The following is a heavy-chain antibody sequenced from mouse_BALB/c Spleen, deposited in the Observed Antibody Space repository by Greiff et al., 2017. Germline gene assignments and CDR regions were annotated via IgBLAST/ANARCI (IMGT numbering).Heavy chain of an antibody. CDR3: PRSDY. Sequence: EVQLQQSGTVLVRPGASVKMSCKASGYTFTSYWMHWVKQRPGQGLEWIGSIYPGNSDTSYNQKFKGKTTLTAVTTTSTAYMELSSLTDEDAAVYYCPRSDYWGQGTTLTVSS. V-gene: IGHV1-5*01. J-gene: IGHJ2*01. CDR2: IYPGNSDT. CDR1: GYTFTSYW.